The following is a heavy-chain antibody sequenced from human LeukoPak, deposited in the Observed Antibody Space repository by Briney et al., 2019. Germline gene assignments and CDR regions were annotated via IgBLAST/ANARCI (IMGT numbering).Heavy chain of an antibody. V-gene: IGHV3-23*01. CDR1: GFTFSSYA. D-gene: IGHD1-26*01. CDR2: ISGSGGST. Sequence: PGGSLRLSCAASGFTFSSYAVSWVRQAPGKGLEWVSAISGSGGSTYYADSVKGRFTISRDNSKNTLYLQMNSLRAEDTAVYYCAKEWVVGATMDYYYYMDVWGKGTTVTVSS. J-gene: IGHJ6*03. CDR3: AKEWVVGATMDYYYYMDV.